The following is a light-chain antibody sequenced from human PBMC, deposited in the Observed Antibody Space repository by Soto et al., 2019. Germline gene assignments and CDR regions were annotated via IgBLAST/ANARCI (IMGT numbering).Light chain of an antibody. CDR1: KLGDKY. Sequence: SYELTQPPSVSVSPGQTATITCSGYKLGDKYACWYQQRAGQSPMLIMYKDNNRPSGIPARFSGSNSGNTATLTISGTQPVDEADYYCQAWDRGTVVFGGGTNLTVL. J-gene: IGLJ2*01. V-gene: IGLV3-1*01. CDR3: QAWDRGTVV. CDR2: KDN.